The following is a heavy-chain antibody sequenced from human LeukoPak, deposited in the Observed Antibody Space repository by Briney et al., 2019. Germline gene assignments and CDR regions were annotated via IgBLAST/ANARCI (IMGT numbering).Heavy chain of an antibody. V-gene: IGHV4-38-2*02. CDR3: ASFGGFDY. D-gene: IGHD3-10*01. CDR1: AYSISSGYY. J-gene: IGHJ4*02. Sequence: SETLSLTCTVSAYSISSGYYWGWIRQPPGKGLEWIGSIYYSGSTYYNPSLKSRVTISVDTSKNQFSLKLSSVTAADTAVYYCASFGGFDYWGQGTLVTVSS. CDR2: IYYSGST.